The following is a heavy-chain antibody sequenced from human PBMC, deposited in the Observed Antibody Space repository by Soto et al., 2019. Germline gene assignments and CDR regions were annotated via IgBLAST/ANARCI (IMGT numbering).Heavy chain of an antibody. CDR3: ARDRGLGSDTSGYYVVGLVY. D-gene: IGHD6-19*01. V-gene: IGHV1-46*01. Sequence: ASVKVSCTASGYTFTSHYIHWVRQAPGQGLEWMGIINPNGGSTSYAQKFQGRVTMTSDTSTSTVYMDLSNLKSDDTAVYYCARDRGLGSDTSGYYVVGLVYWGQGTLVTVSS. CDR2: INPNGGST. CDR1: GYTFTSHY. J-gene: IGHJ4*02.